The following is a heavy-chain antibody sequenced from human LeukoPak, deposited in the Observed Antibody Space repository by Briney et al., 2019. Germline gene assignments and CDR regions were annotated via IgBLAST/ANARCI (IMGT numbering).Heavy chain of an antibody. CDR2: IYGSGST. Sequence: SETLSLTCNVTGASISSWYWSWIRQPPGKGLEWIGDIYGSGSTNYNPSLKSRVSMSADTSKNQISLNLKFVTAADTAVYYCARRNYNWFDPWGQGTLVTVSS. V-gene: IGHV4-59*01. CDR3: ARRNYNWFDP. CDR1: GASISSWY. J-gene: IGHJ5*02.